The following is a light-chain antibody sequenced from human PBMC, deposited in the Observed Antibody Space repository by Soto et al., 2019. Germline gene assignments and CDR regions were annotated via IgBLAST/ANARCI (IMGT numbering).Light chain of an antibody. J-gene: IGLJ1*01. Sequence: QSVLTQPPSVSGAPGQRVTISCTGSSSNIGAGYDVHWYQHLPGTAPKLLIYGNSNRPSGVPDRFSGSKSGTSASLAITGLQAEDEADYYCQSYDSSLSGPRVFGTGTKLTVL. CDR2: GNS. CDR1: SSNIGAGYD. CDR3: QSYDSSLSGPRV. V-gene: IGLV1-40*01.